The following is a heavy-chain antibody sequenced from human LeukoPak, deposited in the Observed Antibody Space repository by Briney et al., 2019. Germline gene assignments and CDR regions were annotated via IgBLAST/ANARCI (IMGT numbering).Heavy chain of an antibody. V-gene: IGHV3-21*01. CDR3: ARGYNTGWYDVGY. CDR1: GFTFSAYS. CDR2: ISSRSSYI. J-gene: IGHJ4*02. Sequence: RGSLRLSCAASGFTFSAYSMSWVRQAPGKGLEWVSSISSRSSYIYDADSVEGRFTISRDNTKNSLHLQMNALRAEDTAVYYYARGYNTGWYDVGYWGQGTLVTVSS. D-gene: IGHD6-19*01.